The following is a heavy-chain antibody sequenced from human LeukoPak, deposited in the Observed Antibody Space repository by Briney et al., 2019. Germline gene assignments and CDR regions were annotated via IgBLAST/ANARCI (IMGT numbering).Heavy chain of an antibody. J-gene: IGHJ4*02. CDR3: ARDRRN. CDR1: GFTLTSYT. V-gene: IGHV3-21*01. Sequence: GGSLRLSCAASGFTLTSYTMNWVRQAPGKGLEWVSFISSSSSYIYYADSVKGRFTISRDNARNSLFLQMNSLRAEDTAVYYCARDRRNWGQGTLVTVSS. D-gene: IGHD1-14*01. CDR2: ISSSSSYI.